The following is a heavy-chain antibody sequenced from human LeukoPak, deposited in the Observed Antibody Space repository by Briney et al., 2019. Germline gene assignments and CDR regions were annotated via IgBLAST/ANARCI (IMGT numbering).Heavy chain of an antibody. CDR2: INQGGAS. J-gene: IGHJ3*02. D-gene: IGHD2/OR15-2a*01. Sequence: SETLSLTCAVYGGSFRGHYWSWIRQPPGKWLEWIGEINQGGASKCNPSFMSRVTISVDTSKNLFSLKLSSVTAADTAVYYCARHLTPPSVLSDAFDIWGHGTRVTVSS. V-gene: IGHV4-34*01. CDR3: ARHLTPPSVLSDAFDI. CDR1: GGSFRGHY.